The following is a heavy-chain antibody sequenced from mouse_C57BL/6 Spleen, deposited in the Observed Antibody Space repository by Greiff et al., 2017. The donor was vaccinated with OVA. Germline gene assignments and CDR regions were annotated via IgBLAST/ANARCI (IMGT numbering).Heavy chain of an antibody. CDR1: GFTFSDFY. Sequence: EVNVVESGGGLVQSGRSLRLSCATSGFTFSDFYMEWVRQAPGKGLEWIAASRNKANDYTTEYSASVKGRFIVSRDTSQSILYLQMNALRAEDTAIYYCARDAGDGYYSFAYWGQGTLVTVSA. V-gene: IGHV7-1*01. CDR3: ARDAGDGYYSFAY. D-gene: IGHD2-3*01. CDR2: SRNKANDYTT. J-gene: IGHJ3*01.